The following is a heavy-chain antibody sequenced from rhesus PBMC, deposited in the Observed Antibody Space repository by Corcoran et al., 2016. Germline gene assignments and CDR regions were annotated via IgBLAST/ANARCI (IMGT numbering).Heavy chain of an antibody. CDR1: GGSISSNY. J-gene: IGHJ4*01. V-gene: IGHV4S11*01. Sequence: QVQLQESGPGLVKPLETLALTCAVSGGSISSNYWSWIRQPPGRGLGWIGYIHGSGSTTTYNPSHKSRVTLSVDTAKNQFSLKLSSVTAADTAVYYCAREGSGYNHIDNWGQGVLVTVSS. CDR3: AREGSGYNHIDN. D-gene: IGHD2-21*01. CDR2: IHGSGSTT.